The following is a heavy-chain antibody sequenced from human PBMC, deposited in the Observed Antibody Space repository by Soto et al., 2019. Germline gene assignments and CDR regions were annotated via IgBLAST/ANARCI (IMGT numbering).Heavy chain of an antibody. D-gene: IGHD1-26*01. V-gene: IGHV1-46*03. Sequence: QVQLVQSGAEVKKPGASVKVSCKASGYTFTSYYMHWVRQAPGQGLEWMGIINPSGGSTSYAQKCQGRVTMTRDTSTSTVYMELSSLRSEDTAVYYGARGEWELPRWYWGQGTLVTVSS. CDR3: ARGEWELPRWY. J-gene: IGHJ4*02. CDR1: GYTFTSYY. CDR2: INPSGGST.